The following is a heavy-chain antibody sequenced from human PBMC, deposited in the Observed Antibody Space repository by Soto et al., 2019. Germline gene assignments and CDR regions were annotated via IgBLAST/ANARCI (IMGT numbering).Heavy chain of an antibody. J-gene: IGHJ4*02. CDR1: GGSFSGYY. CDR2: INHSGST. CDR3: ARSQGYYDSSGPYGY. D-gene: IGHD3-22*01. Sequence: QVQLQQWGAGLLKPSETLSLTCAVYGGSFSGYYWSWIRQPPGKGLEWIGEINHSGSTNYNPSLKRRVTRSVDTSKNQSSLKLSSVTAADTAVYYCARSQGYYDSSGPYGYWGQGTLVTVSS. V-gene: IGHV4-34*01.